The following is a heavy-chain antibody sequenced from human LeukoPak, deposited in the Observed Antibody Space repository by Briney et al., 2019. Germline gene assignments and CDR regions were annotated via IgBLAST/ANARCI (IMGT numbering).Heavy chain of an antibody. Sequence: ASVKVSCKVSGYTLTELSMHWVRQAPGKGLEWMGGFDPEDGETIYAQKFQGRVTMTEDTSTDTAYMELSSLRSEDTAVYYCATTGSIAARSGCAFDIWGQGTMVTVSS. CDR3: ATTGSIAARSGCAFDI. V-gene: IGHV1-24*01. D-gene: IGHD6-6*01. CDR2: FDPEDGET. J-gene: IGHJ3*02. CDR1: GYTLTELS.